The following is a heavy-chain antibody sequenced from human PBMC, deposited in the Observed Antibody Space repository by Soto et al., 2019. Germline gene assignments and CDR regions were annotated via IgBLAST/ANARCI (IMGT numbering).Heavy chain of an antibody. CDR1: GFTFSTND. V-gene: IGHV3-13*01. J-gene: IGHJ4*02. D-gene: IGHD6-6*01. CDR3: AKDLSIAPRPTFDY. CDR2: SGRVGDT. Sequence: EVQLVESGGGLVQPGGSLRLSCAAAGFTFSTNDMHWVRQGPGKGLEWVSGSGRVGDTYYAGSVKGRFIVSRDNFESTVFLQMNSLRAEDSAVYYCAKDLSIAPRPTFDYWGQGILVSVSS.